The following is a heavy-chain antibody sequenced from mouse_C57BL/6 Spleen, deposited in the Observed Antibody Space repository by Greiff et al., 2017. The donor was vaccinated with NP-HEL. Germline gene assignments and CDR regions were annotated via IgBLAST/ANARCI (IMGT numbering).Heavy chain of an antibody. J-gene: IGHJ2*01. Sequence: EVQLQQSGPELVKPGASVKISCKASGYTFTDYYMNWVKQSHGKSLEWIGDINPNNGGTSYNQKFKGKATLTVDKSSSTAYLELRSLTSEDSAVYSCAREGGYFDYWGQGTTLTVSS. CDR3: AREGGYFDY. CDR1: GYTFTDYY. V-gene: IGHV1-26*01. CDR2: INPNNGGT.